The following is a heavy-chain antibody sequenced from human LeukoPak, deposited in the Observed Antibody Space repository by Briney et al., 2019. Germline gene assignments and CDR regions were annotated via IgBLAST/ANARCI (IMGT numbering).Heavy chain of an antibody. Sequence: SGTLSLTCAVSGDSISSINWWTWVRLSPEKGLEWIGSIYYSGSTYYNPSLKSRVTISVDTSKNQFSLKLSSVTAADTAVYYCARYSVVGNWFDPWGQGTLVTVSS. D-gene: IGHD2-15*01. V-gene: IGHV4-4*02. CDR1: GDSISSINW. CDR2: IYYSGST. CDR3: ARYSVVGNWFDP. J-gene: IGHJ5*02.